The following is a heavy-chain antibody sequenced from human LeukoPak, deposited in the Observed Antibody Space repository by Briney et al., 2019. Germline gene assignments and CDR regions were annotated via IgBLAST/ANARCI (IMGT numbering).Heavy chain of an antibody. CDR3: AKPLTVTKSGGGDY. CDR2: ISGSGGST. Sequence: GGSLRLSCAASGFTFSSYAMSWVRQAPGKGLEWVSAISGSGGSTYYADSVKGRFTISRDNSKNTLYLQMNSLRAEDTAVYYCAKPLTVTKSGGGDYWGQGTLVTVSS. V-gene: IGHV3-23*01. CDR1: GFTFSSYA. J-gene: IGHJ4*02. D-gene: IGHD1-26*01.